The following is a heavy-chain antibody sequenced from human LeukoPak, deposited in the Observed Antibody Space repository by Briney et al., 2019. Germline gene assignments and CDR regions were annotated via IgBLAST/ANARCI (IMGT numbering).Heavy chain of an antibody. J-gene: IGHJ4*02. CDR3: ARAAMVRGVDYFDY. D-gene: IGHD3-10*01. CDR2: ISGSGVSI. CDR1: GFTFSSYS. Sequence: PGGSLRLSCAASGFTFSSYSMTWVRQAPGKGLEWVSVISGSGVSIYYADSVKGRFTISRDNSKNTLYLQMNSLRAGDTAVYYCARAAMVRGVDYFDYWGQGTLVTVSS. V-gene: IGHV3-23*01.